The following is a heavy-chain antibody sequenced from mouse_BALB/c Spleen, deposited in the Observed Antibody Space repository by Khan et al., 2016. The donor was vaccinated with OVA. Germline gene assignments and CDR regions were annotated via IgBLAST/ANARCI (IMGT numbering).Heavy chain of an antibody. V-gene: IGHV14-3*02. CDR2: IDPPNGNT. CDR3: ARMTRK. CDR1: GFTFKNTY. J-gene: IGHJ2*01. Sequence: VQLKESGAELVKSGATVKFSCIASGFTFKNTYMHWLKQWPEQGLEWIGRIDPPNGNTKYDPKFKGKATITADSSSNTAYLQLSSLTSEDTAVYYCARMTRKWGQGTTLTVSS.